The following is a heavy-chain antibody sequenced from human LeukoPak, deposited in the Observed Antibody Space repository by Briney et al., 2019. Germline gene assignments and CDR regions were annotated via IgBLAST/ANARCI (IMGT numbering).Heavy chain of an antibody. Sequence: ASVKVSCKASGYTLTGYYMHWVRQAPGQGLEWMGWINPNSGGTNYAQKFQGRVTMTRDTSISTAYMELSRLRSDDTAVYYCASLVAVAGATGYYYYGMDVWGQGTTVTVSS. V-gene: IGHV1-2*02. D-gene: IGHD6-19*01. J-gene: IGHJ6*02. CDR3: ASLVAVAGATGYYYYGMDV. CDR2: INPNSGGT. CDR1: GYTLTGYY.